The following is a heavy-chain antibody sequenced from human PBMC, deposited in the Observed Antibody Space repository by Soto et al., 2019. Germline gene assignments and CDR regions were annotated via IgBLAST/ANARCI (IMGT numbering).Heavy chain of an antibody. Sequence: ASVKVSCKASGYTFTSYAMHWVRQAPGQRLEWMGWVNAGNGNTKYSQKFQGRVTITRDTSASTAYMELSSLRSEDTAVYYCARGRESVVVVAATFWFDPWGQGTLVTVPS. D-gene: IGHD2-15*01. CDR3: ARGRESVVVVAATFWFDP. CDR2: VNAGNGNT. V-gene: IGHV1-3*01. J-gene: IGHJ5*02. CDR1: GYTFTSYA.